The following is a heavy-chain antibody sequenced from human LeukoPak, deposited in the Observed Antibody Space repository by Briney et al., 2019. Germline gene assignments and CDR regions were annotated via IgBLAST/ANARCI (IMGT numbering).Heavy chain of an antibody. J-gene: IGHJ5*01. CDR1: GGSFSGYY. CDR2: INHSGST. D-gene: IGHD6-13*01. CDR3: ARAPPIAPGNWFDS. Sequence: SETLSLTCAVYGGSFSGYYWSWIRQPPGKGLEWIGEINHSGSTNYNPSLKSRVTISVDTSNNQFSLKLSSVTAADTAVYYCARAPPIAPGNWFDSWGQGTLVTVSS. V-gene: IGHV4-34*01.